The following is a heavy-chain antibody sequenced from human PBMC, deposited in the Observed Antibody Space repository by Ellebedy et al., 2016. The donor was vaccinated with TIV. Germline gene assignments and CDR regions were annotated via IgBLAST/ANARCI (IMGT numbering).Heavy chain of an antibody. J-gene: IGHJ6*02. CDR3: ARDLIYYYGMDV. CDR2: ISAYNGNT. D-gene: IGHD3-9*01. V-gene: IGHV1-18*04. Sequence: ASVKVSXXASGYTFTSYGISWVRQAPGQGLEWMGWISAYNGNTNYAQKLQGRVTMTTDTSTSTAYMELRSLRSDDTAVYYCARDLIYYYGMDVWGQGTTVTVSS. CDR1: GYTFTSYG.